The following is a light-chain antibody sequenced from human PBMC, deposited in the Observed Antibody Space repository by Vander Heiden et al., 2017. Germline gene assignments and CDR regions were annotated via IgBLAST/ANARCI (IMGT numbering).Light chain of an antibody. V-gene: IGKV2-28*01. CDR1: QSLLHSNGYNY. J-gene: IGKJ1*01. Sequence: DIVMTQSPLSLPVTPGEPASISCRSSQSLLHSNGYNYLDWYLQRPGQSTQLLIYLGSNRASGVPVRFSGSGAGTDFTLKISRGEAEDVGVYYFRQALQTPRTFGQGTKVEIK. CDR2: LGS. CDR3: RQALQTPRT.